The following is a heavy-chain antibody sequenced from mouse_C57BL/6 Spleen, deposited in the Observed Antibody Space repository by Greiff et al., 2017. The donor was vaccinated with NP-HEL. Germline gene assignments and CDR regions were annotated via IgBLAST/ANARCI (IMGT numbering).Heavy chain of an antibody. J-gene: IGHJ4*01. V-gene: IGHV1-75*01. D-gene: IGHD1-1*01. CDR1: GYTFTDYY. CDR3: ARAPNYYGSSPRAMDY. CDR2: IFPGSGST. Sequence: VQLQQSGPELVKPGASVKISCKASGYTFTDYYINWVKQRPGQGLEWIGWIFPGSGSTYYNEKFKGKATLTVDKSSSTAYMLLSSLTSEDSAVYFCARAPNYYGSSPRAMDYWGQGTSVTVSS.